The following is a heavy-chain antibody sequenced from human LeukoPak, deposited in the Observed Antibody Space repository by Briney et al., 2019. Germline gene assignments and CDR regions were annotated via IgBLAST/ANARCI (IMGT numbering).Heavy chain of an antibody. CDR3: TRGIVGATLADY. V-gene: IGHV3-15*01. J-gene: IGHJ4*02. CDR2: IKSKTDGGTT. CDR1: GFTFSNAW. Sequence: GGSLRLSCAASGFTFSNAWMSWVRQAPGKGLEWVGRIKSKTDGGTTDYAAHVKGRFTISRDDSKNTLYLQMNSLKTEDTAVYYCTRGIVGATLADYWGQGTLVTVSS. D-gene: IGHD1-26*01.